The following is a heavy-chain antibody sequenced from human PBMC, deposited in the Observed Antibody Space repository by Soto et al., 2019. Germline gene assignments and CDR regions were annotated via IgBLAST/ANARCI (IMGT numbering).Heavy chain of an antibody. D-gene: IGHD6-19*01. V-gene: IGHV4-39*01. CDR2: LSYLGTT. CDR3: PTGLSDSGWYDAQL. CDR1: NDSIRSGTYY. J-gene: IGHJ4*02. Sequence: SETLSLTCTVSNDSIRSGTYYWAWIRQPPGRGLEWMGSLSYLGTTDYNPSLKSRVTISKDASKNQFSLKLTSVTAADTALSSCPTGLSDSGWYDAQLWGRGTLVTVSS.